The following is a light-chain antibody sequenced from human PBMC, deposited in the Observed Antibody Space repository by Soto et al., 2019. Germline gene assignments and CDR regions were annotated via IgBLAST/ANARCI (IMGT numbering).Light chain of an antibody. J-gene: IGKJ5*01. CDR2: DAS. V-gene: IGKV1-5*01. Sequence: DIQMTQSPSTLSASVGDRVTITCRASQSISGWLAWYQQKPGKAPILLIYDASSVESGVPSRFSGSGFGTEFTLTISSLQPDDFATYYCQQYNDYSITFGQGTRLEIK. CDR1: QSISGW. CDR3: QQYNDYSIT.